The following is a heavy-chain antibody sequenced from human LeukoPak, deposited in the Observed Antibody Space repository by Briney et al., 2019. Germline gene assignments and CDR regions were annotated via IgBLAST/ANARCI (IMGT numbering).Heavy chain of an antibody. V-gene: IGHV3-74*01. CDR2: INGDGSST. D-gene: IGHD5-24*01. J-gene: IGHJ4*02. CDR3: ASPRYSYGVPTDY. CDR1: GFTFSSYW. Sequence: GGSLRLSCAASGFTFSSYWMHWVRQAPGKGQVWVSLINGDGSSTSYADSVKDRFTISRDNAKNTLYLQMNSLRAEDTAVYYCASPRYSYGVPTDYWGQGTLVTVSS.